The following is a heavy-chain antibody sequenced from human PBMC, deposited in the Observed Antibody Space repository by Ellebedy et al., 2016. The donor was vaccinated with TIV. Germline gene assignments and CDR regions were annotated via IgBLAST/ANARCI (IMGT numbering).Heavy chain of an antibody. Sequence: SETLSLTCTVSGASMGSYYWNWIRQPPGKGLEYIGYIYYSGSTNYNPSLKSRVTISVDRAKSQFSLRLTSVTAADTAVYYCARWRYFGSGSTNWFDPWGQGTLVTVSS. CDR3: ARWRYFGSGSTNWFDP. V-gene: IGHV4-59*01. J-gene: IGHJ5*02. CDR1: GASMGSYY. D-gene: IGHD3-10*01. CDR2: IYYSGST.